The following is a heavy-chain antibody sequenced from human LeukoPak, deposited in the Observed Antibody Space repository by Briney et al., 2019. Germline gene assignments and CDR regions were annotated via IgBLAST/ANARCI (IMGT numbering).Heavy chain of an antibody. D-gene: IGHD2-2*01. CDR1: GGSFSGYY. CDR3: ASLWPYQLSAFDI. V-gene: IGHV4-34*01. Sequence: SETLSLTCAVYGGSFSGYYWSWIRQPPGKGLEWIGEINHSGSTNYNPSLKSRVTISVDTSKKQFSLKLSSVTAADTAVYYCASLWPYQLSAFDIWGQGTLVTVSS. CDR2: INHSGST. J-gene: IGHJ3*02.